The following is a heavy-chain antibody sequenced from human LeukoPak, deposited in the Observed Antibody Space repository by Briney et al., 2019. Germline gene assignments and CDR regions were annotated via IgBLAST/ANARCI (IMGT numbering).Heavy chain of an antibody. CDR1: GGSISSYY. V-gene: IGHV4-59*01. Sequence: SETLSLTCTVSGGSISSYYWSWIRQPPGKGLEWIGYIYYSGSTNYNPSLKSRVTISVDTSKNQFSLKLSSVTAADTAVYYCARAPTLYSSSWYYFGYWGQGTLVTVSS. J-gene: IGHJ4*02. CDR2: IYYSGST. CDR3: ARAPTLYSSSWYYFGY. D-gene: IGHD6-13*01.